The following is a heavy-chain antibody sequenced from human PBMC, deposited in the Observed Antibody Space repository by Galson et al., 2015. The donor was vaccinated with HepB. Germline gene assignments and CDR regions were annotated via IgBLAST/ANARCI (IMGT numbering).Heavy chain of an antibody. Sequence: SLRLSCAASGFAFDTHAMSWVRQAPGRGLEWTSGISGHGDRTFYADSVKGRFTVSRDNSNNMLYLQMNSLRAEDAGLYFCAKGYGLFDSWGQGILVTVSS. CDR3: AKGYGLFDS. J-gene: IGHJ5*01. CDR1: GFAFDTHA. CDR2: ISGHGDRT. V-gene: IGHV3-23*01. D-gene: IGHD5-18*01.